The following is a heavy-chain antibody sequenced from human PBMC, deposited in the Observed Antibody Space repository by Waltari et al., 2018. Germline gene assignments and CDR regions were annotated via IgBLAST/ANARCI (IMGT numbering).Heavy chain of an antibody. D-gene: IGHD5-12*01. J-gene: IGHJ5*02. CDR1: GSPLHANY. CDR2: FFAGGTT. V-gene: IGHV3-53*01. Sequence: EVQLVESGGGLARPGGSLRLSCAAAGSPLHANYMRWVRQAPGKGLEWVSVFFAGGTTYYADSVKGRFTISRDQSKSMLYLEMNSLRDEDTAIYYCARAGLGSPMEWLRVFDRWGQGTLVTVSS. CDR3: ARAGLGSPMEWLRVFDR.